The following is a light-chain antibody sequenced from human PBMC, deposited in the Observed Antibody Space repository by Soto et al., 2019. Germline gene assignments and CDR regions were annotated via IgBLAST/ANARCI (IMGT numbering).Light chain of an antibody. CDR2: GAS. V-gene: IGKV3-15*01. CDR1: QSVSSN. CDR3: LQHNSYPWT. Sequence: EIVLTQSPATLSVSPGERATLSCRAGQSVSSNLAWYQQKPGQAPRLLIYGASIRATGIPARFSGSGSGTEFTLTISSLQPEDFATYYCLQHNSYPWTFGQGTKV. J-gene: IGKJ1*01.